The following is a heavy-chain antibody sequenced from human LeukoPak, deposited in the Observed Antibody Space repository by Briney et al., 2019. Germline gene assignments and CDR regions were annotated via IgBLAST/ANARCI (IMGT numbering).Heavy chain of an antibody. V-gene: IGHV4-39*01. Sequence: SETLSLTCTVSGGSIRSSSYDWGWLRQPPGKGLEWIGSIYYSGSTYYNASLKSRGTISVDTSKNQFSLKLNSVTAADTAVYFCARQVVAVAGTGYFDYWGQGTLVTVSS. CDR1: GGSIRSSSYD. CDR3: ARQVVAVAGTGYFDY. J-gene: IGHJ4*02. D-gene: IGHD6-19*01. CDR2: IYYSGST.